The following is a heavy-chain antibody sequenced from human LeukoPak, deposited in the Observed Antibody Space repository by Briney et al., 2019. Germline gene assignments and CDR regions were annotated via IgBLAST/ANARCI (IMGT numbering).Heavy chain of an antibody. D-gene: IGHD4-17*01. CDR1: GYPFNNYD. CDR2: MNPHSGKT. J-gene: IGHJ5*02. V-gene: IGHV1-8*01. CDR3: ARLSSHYGDYKVDP. Sequence: ASVKVSCKASGYPFNNYDINWVRQATGQGLEWMGWMNPHSGKTGYAQNFQGRATMTRDTSISTAYMELSSLRSEDTAVYYCARLSSHYGDYKVDPWGQGTLVTVSS.